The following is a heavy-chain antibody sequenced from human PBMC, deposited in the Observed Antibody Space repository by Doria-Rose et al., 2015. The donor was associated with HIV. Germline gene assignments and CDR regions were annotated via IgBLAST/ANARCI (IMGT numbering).Heavy chain of an antibody. J-gene: IGHJ4*02. Sequence: QITLKESGPVLVKPTETLTLTCTVSGVSLSSPGMGVSWIRQPPGKALEWLANIFSDDESSYKTSLKSRLTISRRPSKRQVVLTVTDMDPVDTATYYCARIKSSRWYHKYYFDFWGQGTLVIVSA. D-gene: IGHD6-13*01. CDR1: GVSLSSPGMG. V-gene: IGHV2-26*01. CDR2: IFSDDES. CDR3: ARIKSSRWYHKYYFDF.